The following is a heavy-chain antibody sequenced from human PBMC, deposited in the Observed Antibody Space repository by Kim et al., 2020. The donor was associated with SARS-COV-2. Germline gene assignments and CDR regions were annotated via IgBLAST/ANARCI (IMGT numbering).Heavy chain of an antibody. J-gene: IGHJ4*02. D-gene: IGHD3-3*01. Sequence: YTPSLKSRVTISVDTSKSQYSLKLSSVTAAVTAVYYCAREMRVLRSYFDYWGQGTLVTVSS. CDR3: AREMRVLRSYFDY. V-gene: IGHV4-31*02.